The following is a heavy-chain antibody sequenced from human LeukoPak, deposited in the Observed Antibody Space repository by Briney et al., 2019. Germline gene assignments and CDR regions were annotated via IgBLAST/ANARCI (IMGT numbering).Heavy chain of an antibody. D-gene: IGHD3-9*01. V-gene: IGHV3-33*01. CDR1: GFTFSSYG. Sequence: GGSLRLSCAASGFTFSSYGIHWVRQDPGKGLEWVAVIWYDGSNKYYADSVKGRFTISRDNSKNTLYLQMNSLRAEDTAVYYCTRDRRDYDILTGFDYWGQGTLVSVSS. J-gene: IGHJ4*02. CDR3: TRDRRDYDILTGFDY. CDR2: IWYDGSNK.